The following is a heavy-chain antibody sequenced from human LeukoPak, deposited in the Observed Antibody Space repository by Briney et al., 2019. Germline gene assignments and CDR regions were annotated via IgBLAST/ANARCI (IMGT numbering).Heavy chain of an antibody. D-gene: IGHD2-21*02. V-gene: IGHV3-11*05. J-gene: IGHJ4*02. CDR3: ARDISYCGGDCAPYYFDC. Sequence: PPGSLRLSCAASGFTLSDYYTSWIRHAPGEGLEWVSYISGTSTYTNYADSVKGRFTISRDNAKNPLHLQMNSLRAEDTAVYYCARDISYCGGDCAPYYFDCWGQGTLVTASS. CDR2: ISGTSTYT. CDR1: GFTLSDYY.